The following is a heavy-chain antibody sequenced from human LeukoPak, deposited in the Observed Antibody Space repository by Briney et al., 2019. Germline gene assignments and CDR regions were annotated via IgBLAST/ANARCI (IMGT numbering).Heavy chain of an antibody. CDR3: ARSLMGRDYFDF. V-gene: IGHV1-69*04. CDR1: GGAFRSYA. Sequence: ASVKVSCKTSGGAFRSYAINWVRQAPGQGLEWMVRIIPALTMTNYAQKFQGRVTIIADKSTSTAYMEMTSLRSEDTAVYYCARSLMGRDYFDFWGQGSQVTVSS. J-gene: IGHJ4*02. CDR2: IIPALTMT. D-gene: IGHD1-26*01.